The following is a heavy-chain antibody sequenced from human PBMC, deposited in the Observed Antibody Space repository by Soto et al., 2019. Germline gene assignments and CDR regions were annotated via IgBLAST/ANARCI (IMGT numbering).Heavy chain of an antibody. V-gene: IGHV3-30-3*01. D-gene: IGHD3-10*01. Sequence: QVQLVESGGGVVQPGGSLRLSCAASGFTFSSYAMHWVRQAPGKGLEWMAVISYDGSKKYYAASVKGRFTISRDNSKNTLYLQLNSLRTDERAVYYCSRGLPYGSGSHPPGYWGQGTLSPSPQ. J-gene: IGHJ4*02. CDR2: ISYDGSKK. CDR1: GFTFSSYA. CDR3: SRGLPYGSGSHPPGY.